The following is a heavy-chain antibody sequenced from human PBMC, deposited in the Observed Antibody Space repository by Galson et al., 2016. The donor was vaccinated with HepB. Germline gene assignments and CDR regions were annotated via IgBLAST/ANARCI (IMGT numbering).Heavy chain of an antibody. CDR1: GFSLSTSGMC. CDR2: IDWDDDK. CDR3: EHRSGYDLGGAFDI. J-gene: IGHJ3*02. V-gene: IGHV2-70*11. D-gene: IGHD5-12*01. Sequence: PALVKPTQTLTLTCTFSGFSLSTSGMCVSWIRQPPGKALEWLARIDWDDDKYYSTSLKTRLTISKDTSKNQVVLTMTNMDPVDTATYYCEHRSGYDLGGAFDIWGQGTMVTVSS.